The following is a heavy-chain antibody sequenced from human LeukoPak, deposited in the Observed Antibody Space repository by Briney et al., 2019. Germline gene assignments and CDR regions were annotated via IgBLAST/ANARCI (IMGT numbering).Heavy chain of an antibody. CDR1: GYSISSGYY. D-gene: IGHD4-23*01. CDR2: IYHSGST. Sequence: SETLSLTCTVSGYSISSGYYWGWIRQPPGKGLEWIGSIYHSGSTYYNPSLKSRVTKSVDTSKNQFSLKLSSVTAADTAVYYCARPSKEYGGIDYWGQGTLVTVSS. CDR3: ARPSKEYGGIDY. J-gene: IGHJ4*02. V-gene: IGHV4-38-2*02.